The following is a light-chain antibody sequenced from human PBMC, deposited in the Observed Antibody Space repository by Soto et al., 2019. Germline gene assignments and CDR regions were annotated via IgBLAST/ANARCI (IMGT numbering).Light chain of an antibody. CDR1: QSINW. CDR2: EAS. V-gene: IGKV1-5*03. CDR3: QHYDTYSPMWT. Sequence: DIQLAQSPSTLSASVGDRLIITCRATQSINWLAWYQQKPGKAPQLLIFEASRLESGVPSRFSGSGSGTEFTLTISILQPDDFGTYYCQHYDTYSPMWTFGQGTKVDVK. J-gene: IGKJ1*01.